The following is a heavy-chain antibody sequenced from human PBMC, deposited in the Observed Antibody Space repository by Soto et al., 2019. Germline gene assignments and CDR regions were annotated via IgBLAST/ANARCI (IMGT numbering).Heavy chain of an antibody. J-gene: IGHJ4*02. CDR2: ILHDGNNK. Sequence: PGGSLRLSCAASGFSFSTYAMHWVRQAPGKGLEWVAIILHDGNNKYYADSVKGRFTISRDNSRNTLYLQMNSLRAEDTAVYYCAMLAAAGNMPEHFIDYWGQGTLVTVSS. D-gene: IGHD6-25*01. V-gene: IGHV3-30-3*01. CDR3: AMLAAAGNMPEHFIDY. CDR1: GFSFSTYA.